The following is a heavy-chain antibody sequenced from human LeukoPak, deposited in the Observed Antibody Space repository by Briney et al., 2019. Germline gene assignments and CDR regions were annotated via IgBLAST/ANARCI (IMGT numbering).Heavy chain of an antibody. V-gene: IGHV3-9*01. D-gene: IGHD6-19*01. CDR1: GFTFDDYA. CDR3: AKVTAYSSGALDY. J-gene: IGHJ4*02. CDR2: ISWNSGSI. Sequence: PGGSLRLSCAASGFTFDDYAMHWVRQAPGKGLEWVSGISWNSGSIGYADSVKGRFTISRDNAKNSLYLQMNSLRAEDTALYYCAKVTAYSSGALDYWGQGTLVTVSS.